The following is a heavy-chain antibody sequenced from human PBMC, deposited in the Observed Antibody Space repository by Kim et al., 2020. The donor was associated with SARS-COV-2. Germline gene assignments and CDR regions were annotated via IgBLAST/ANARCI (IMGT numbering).Heavy chain of an antibody. CDR3: AKGGGSGTYSGDY. D-gene: IGHD3-10*01. Sequence: GGSLRLSCVGSGFTFGDYTMLWVRQAPGKGLEWVSGITKDNGIIGYVDSVRGRFTISRDNGANSLYLQMDSLRPEDTALYYCAKGGGSGTYSGDYLGQGT. V-gene: IGHV3-9*01. CDR2: ITKDNGII. CDR1: GFTFGDYT. J-gene: IGHJ4*02.